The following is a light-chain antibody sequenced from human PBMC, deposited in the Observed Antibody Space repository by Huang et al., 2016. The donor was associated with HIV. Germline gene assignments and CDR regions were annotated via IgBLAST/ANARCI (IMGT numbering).Light chain of an antibody. CDR1: QSVSSN. CDR3: HQYNNWPPWT. V-gene: IGKV3-15*01. Sequence: EIVMTQSPATLSVSPGERATLSGGASQSVSSNLAWYQQKPGQAPRLLLYGASTRATGIPARFSGSGSGTEFTLTISSLQSEDFAVYYCHQYNNWPPWTFGQGTKVEIK. J-gene: IGKJ1*01. CDR2: GAS.